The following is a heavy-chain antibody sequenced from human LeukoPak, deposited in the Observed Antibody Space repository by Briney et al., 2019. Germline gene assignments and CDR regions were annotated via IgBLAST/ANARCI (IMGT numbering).Heavy chain of an antibody. V-gene: IGHV1-69*04. CDR2: IIPILGIA. CDR3: ARGWAIAAAVDY. CDR1: GGTFSSYA. J-gene: IGHJ4*02. D-gene: IGHD6-13*01. Sequence: ASVKVSCKASGGTFSSYAISWVRQAPGQGLEWMGRIIPILGIANYAQKFQGRVTITADKSTSTAYMELSSLRSEDMAVYYCARGWAIAAAVDYWGQGTLVTVSS.